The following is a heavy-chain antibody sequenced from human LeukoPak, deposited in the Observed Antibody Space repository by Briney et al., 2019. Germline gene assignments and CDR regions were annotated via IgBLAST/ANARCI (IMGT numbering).Heavy chain of an antibody. D-gene: IGHD1-26*01. CDR3: ARGRYSGSYLLDY. J-gene: IGHJ4*02. CDR1: GYTFSSYS. V-gene: IGHV3-21*01. CDR2: ISSSSSYI. Sequence: PGGSLRLSCAASGYTFSSYSMNWVRQAPGKGLEWVSSISSSSSYIYIADSVKGRFTISRDNAKNSLYLQMNSLRAEDTALYYCARGRYSGSYLLDYWGQGTLVTVSS.